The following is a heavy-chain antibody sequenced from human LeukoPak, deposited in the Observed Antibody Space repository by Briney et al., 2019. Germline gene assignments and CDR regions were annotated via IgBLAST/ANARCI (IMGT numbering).Heavy chain of an antibody. D-gene: IGHD3-22*01. J-gene: IGHJ5*02. CDR2: IYYSGST. V-gene: IGHV4-39*07. CDR1: GGSISSSSYY. Sequence: ASETLSLTCTVSGGSISSSSYYWGWIRQPPGKGLEWIGSIYYSGSTYYNPSLKSRVTISVDTSKNQFSLKLSSVTAADTAVYYCARDIHSSGYYGYWFDPWGQGTLVTVSS. CDR3: ARDIHSSGYYGYWFDP.